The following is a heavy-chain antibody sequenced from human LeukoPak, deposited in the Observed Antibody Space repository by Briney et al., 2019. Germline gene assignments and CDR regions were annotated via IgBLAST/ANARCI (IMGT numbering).Heavy chain of an antibody. V-gene: IGHV4-59*12. CDR2: IYYSGST. CDR3: ARGNSSSGVDY. J-gene: IGHJ4*02. D-gene: IGHD6-13*01. Sequence: PSETLSLTCTVSGGSISSYYWSWIRQPPGKGLEWIGYIYYSGSTNYNPSLKSRVTISVDTSKNQFSLKLSSVTAADTAVYYYARGNSSSGVDYWGQGTLVTVSS. CDR1: GGSISSYY.